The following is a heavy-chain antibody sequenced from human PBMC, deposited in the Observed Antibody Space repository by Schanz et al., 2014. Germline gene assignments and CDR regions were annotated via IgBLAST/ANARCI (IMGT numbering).Heavy chain of an antibody. CDR3: AKDRQTTVNRVGYYYGMDV. J-gene: IGHJ6*02. CDR1: GFTFSSYA. Sequence: EVQLVESGGGLVKPGGSLRLSCAASGFTFSSYAMSWVRQAPGKGLEWVSAISGSGGDTYYADSVKGRFTISRDNSKNTLYLQMNSLRAEDTALYYCAKDRQTTVNRVGYYYGMDVWGQGTTVTVSS. CDR2: ISGSGGDT. D-gene: IGHD4-4*01. V-gene: IGHV3-23*04.